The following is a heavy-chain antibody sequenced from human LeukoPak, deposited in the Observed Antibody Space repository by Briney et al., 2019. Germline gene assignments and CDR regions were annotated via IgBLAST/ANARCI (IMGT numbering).Heavy chain of an antibody. CDR3: ANLCGYNRLGFDY. J-gene: IGHJ4*02. Sequence: GGSLRLSCAASGFTFSSYAMSWVRQAPGKGLEWVSAISGSGGSAYYADSVKGRFTISRDNSKNTLYLQMNSLRAEDTAVCYCANLCGYNRLGFDYWGQGTLVTVSS. V-gene: IGHV3-23*01. CDR2: ISGSGGSA. CDR1: GFTFSSYA. D-gene: IGHD5-24*01.